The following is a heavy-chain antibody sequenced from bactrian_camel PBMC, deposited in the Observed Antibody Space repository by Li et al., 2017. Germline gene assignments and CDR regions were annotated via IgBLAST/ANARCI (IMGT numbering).Heavy chain of an antibody. Sequence: HVQLVESGGGLVQSGGSLRLSCEASGFTFSRYSMSWVRQAPGKGLEWVSLITPAGETTWYVDSVKGRFTISRDNAKKTTFLQMNSLNSDDAAVYYCMANGGYWKYDYWGQGTQVTVS. CDR1: GFTFSRYS. D-gene: IGHD3*01. V-gene: IGHV3S1*01. CDR2: ITPAGETT. J-gene: IGHJ4*01. CDR3: MANGGYWKYDY.